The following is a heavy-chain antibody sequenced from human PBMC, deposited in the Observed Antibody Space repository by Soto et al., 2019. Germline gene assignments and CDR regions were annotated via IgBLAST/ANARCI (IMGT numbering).Heavy chain of an antibody. Sequence: EVQLVETGGGLIQPGGSLRLSCAASGFSVGSNYMTWVRQSPGKGLEWVSLIYSNGDTDYADSVKGRFSISRDNFKNTLYLQMNNQRAEDTAVYHCARKSDSSPVPEADGVWGRGTLVTVSS. CDR1: GFSVGSNY. J-gene: IGHJ4*02. D-gene: IGHD2-8*01. CDR2: IYSNGDT. V-gene: IGHV3-53*02. CDR3: ARKSDSSPVPEADGV.